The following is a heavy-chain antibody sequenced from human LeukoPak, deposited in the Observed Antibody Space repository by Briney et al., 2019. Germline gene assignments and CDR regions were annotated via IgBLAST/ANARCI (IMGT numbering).Heavy chain of an antibody. D-gene: IGHD1-26*01. Sequence: ASVKVSCKASGYTFTGYYMHWVRQAPGQGLEWMGWINPNSGGTNYAQKFQGRVTMTRDTSISTAYMELSRLRSDDTAVYYCARDEGYSGSYYVEPGSFDYWGQGTLVTVSS. CDR3: ARDEGYSGSYYVEPGSFDY. CDR2: INPNSGGT. J-gene: IGHJ4*02. V-gene: IGHV1-2*02. CDR1: GYTFTGYY.